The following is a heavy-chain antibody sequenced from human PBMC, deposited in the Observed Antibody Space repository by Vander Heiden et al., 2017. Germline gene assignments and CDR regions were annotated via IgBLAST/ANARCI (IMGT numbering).Heavy chain of an antibody. Sequence: EVQLVEAGGGLVQPGGSLRLSCAASGFTFSSYDMHWVRQATGKGLEWVSAIGTAGDTYYPGSVKGRFTISRENAKNSLYLQMNSLRAGDTAVYYCARAQSTGGMDVWGQGTTVTVSS. D-gene: IGHD2-8*02. CDR1: GFTFSSYD. J-gene: IGHJ6*02. CDR3: ARAQSTGGMDV. CDR2: IGTAGDT. V-gene: IGHV3-13*01.